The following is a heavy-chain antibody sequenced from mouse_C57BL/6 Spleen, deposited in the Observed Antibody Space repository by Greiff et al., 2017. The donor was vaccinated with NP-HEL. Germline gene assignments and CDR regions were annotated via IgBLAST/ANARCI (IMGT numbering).Heavy chain of an antibody. D-gene: IGHD1-1*01. CDR1: GYTFTSYW. Sequence: QVHVKQPGAELVRPGTSVKLSCKASGYTFTSYWMHWVKQRPGQGLEWIGVIDPSDSYTNYNQKFKGKATLTVDTSSSTAYMQLSSLTSEDSAVYYCARKFDYYGSSPYAMDYWGQGTSVTVSS. V-gene: IGHV1-59*01. CDR2: IDPSDSYT. CDR3: ARKFDYYGSSPYAMDY. J-gene: IGHJ4*01.